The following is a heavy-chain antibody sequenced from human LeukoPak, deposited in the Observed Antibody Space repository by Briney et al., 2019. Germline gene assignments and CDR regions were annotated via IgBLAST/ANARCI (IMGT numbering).Heavy chain of an antibody. V-gene: IGHV3-53*04. Sequence: PGGSLRLSCAASGFTVSSNYMSWFRQAPGKGLEWVSVIYSGGSTYYADSVKGRFTISRHNSKNTLYLQMNSLRAEDTAVYYCAREKTVTGYYYGMDVWGQGTTVTVSS. CDR3: AREKTVTGYYYGMDV. J-gene: IGHJ6*02. D-gene: IGHD4-17*01. CDR2: IYSGGST. CDR1: GFTVSSNY.